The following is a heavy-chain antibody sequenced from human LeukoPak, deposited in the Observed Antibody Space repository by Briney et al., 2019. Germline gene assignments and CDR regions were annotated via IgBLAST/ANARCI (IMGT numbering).Heavy chain of an antibody. CDR2: IYSSGST. CDR3: AKSGGYGLIDY. CDR1: GASVSGSPYY. D-gene: IGHD1-26*01. V-gene: IGHV4-39*01. J-gene: IGHJ4*02. Sequence: PSETLSLTCTVSGASVSGSPYYWCWIRRPTGKGLEWMGSIYSSGSTYYNASLQSRVTISIETSKNQISLRLNSVTAADTAIYYCAKSGGYGLIDYWGQGTLVTVSS.